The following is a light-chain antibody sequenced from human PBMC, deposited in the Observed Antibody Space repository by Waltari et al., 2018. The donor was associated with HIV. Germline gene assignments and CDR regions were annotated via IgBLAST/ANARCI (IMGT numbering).Light chain of an antibody. CDR2: LGS. Sequence: DIVMTQSPLSLPVTPGEPASISCRSSQRLLNSNGFNYLDWYLQKPGQSPRLLIYLGSNRASGVPDRFSGSGSGTDFTLKISRVEAEDVGVYYCMQALQTPLITFGQGTRLEIK. V-gene: IGKV2-28*01. CDR1: QRLLNSNGFNY. CDR3: MQALQTPLIT. J-gene: IGKJ5*01.